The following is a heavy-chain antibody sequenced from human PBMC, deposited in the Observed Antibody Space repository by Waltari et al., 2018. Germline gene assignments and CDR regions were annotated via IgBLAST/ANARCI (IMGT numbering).Heavy chain of an antibody. V-gene: IGHV3-30*19. CDR3: ARRSSMGVFRALDI. CDR1: GVTFSWYS. Sequence: QVHLVESGGGVVQPGRSLRLSCAASGVTFSWYSLNWVRQAPGKGLEWVAFISGDGTTDHYADSVKGRFTISRDNSKNTLFLQMNSLKAEDTAIYYCARRSSMGVFRALDIWGQGTMVSVSS. CDR2: ISGDGTTD. D-gene: IGHD6-19*01. J-gene: IGHJ3*02.